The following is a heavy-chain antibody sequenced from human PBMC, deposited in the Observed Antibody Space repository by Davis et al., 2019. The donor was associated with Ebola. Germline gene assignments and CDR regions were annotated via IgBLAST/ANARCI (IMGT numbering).Heavy chain of an antibody. J-gene: IGHJ4*02. CDR2: ISWDGRST. D-gene: IGHD3-22*01. CDR3: TAYDSTFRNY. CDR1: GFTFTDYY. Sequence: GESLKISCAASGFTFTDYYMGWIRQAPGKGLEWVSLISWDGRSTAYADSVRDRFSISRDNSRNFLYLQMNGLRAEDTALYYCTAYDSTFRNYWGQGTLVTVSS. V-gene: IGHV3-43D*03.